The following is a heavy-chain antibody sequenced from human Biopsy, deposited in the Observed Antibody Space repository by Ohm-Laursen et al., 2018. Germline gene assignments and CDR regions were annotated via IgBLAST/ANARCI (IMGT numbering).Heavy chain of an antibody. CDR2: MNPDSGST. CDR1: GYTFISYE. V-gene: IGHV1-8*01. Sequence: GASVKVSCKTSGYTFISYEINWVRRATGQGLEWMGWMNPDSGSTGYAQNFQGRVTMTRNTSISTAYMELSSLRSEDTAVYFCARADPPLFYYGSGSSNWFDPWGQGTLVTVSS. J-gene: IGHJ5*02. D-gene: IGHD3-10*01. CDR3: ARADPPLFYYGSGSSNWFDP.